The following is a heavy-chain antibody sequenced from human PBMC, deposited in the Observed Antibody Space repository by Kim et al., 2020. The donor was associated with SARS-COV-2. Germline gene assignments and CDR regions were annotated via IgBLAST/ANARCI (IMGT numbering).Heavy chain of an antibody. CDR3: ARVWNHAIDV. CDR2: ITGSGGKT. Sequence: GGSLRLSCAASGFTFSSYIVRWVRQAPGKGLEWVSSITGSGGKTNYADSVKGRFTISRDNSKSTLYLQMNSLRAEDTAIYYCARVWNHAIDVWGQGTTVTVSS. J-gene: IGHJ6*02. CDR1: GFTFSSYI. D-gene: IGHD1-1*01. V-gene: IGHV3-23*01.